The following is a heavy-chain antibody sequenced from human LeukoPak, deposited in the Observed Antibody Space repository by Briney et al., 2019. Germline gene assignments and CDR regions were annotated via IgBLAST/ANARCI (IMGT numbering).Heavy chain of an antibody. CDR2: LHHSGST. Sequence: NPSETLSLTCAVSGYSITGRYWWGWIRQTPGRGLEWIGSLHHSGSTSYNPSLKSRVTISVDTSKNQFSLRLSSVTAADTAVYYCARVGGDDSTGHYSVDYWGQGTLVTVSS. D-gene: IGHD3-22*01. CDR3: ARVGGDDSTGHYSVDY. CDR1: GYSITGRYW. J-gene: IGHJ4*02. V-gene: IGHV4-38-2*01.